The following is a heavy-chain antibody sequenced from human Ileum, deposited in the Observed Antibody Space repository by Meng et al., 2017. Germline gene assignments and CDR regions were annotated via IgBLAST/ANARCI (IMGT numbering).Heavy chain of an antibody. J-gene: IGHJ4*02. Sequence: EVQLLESGGGLVQPGGSLRRTCATSGFTFDSYAMTWVRQAPGKGLEWVSGISGSGGSTYYADSVRGRFTISRDYSKNTLYLQMNSVRAEDTAVYYCAAGRGNVVMTAPGRDFWGQGTLVTVSS. CDR2: ISGSGGST. V-gene: IGHV3-23*01. D-gene: IGHD2-15*01. CDR3: AAGRGNVVMTAPGRDF. CDR1: GFTFDSYA.